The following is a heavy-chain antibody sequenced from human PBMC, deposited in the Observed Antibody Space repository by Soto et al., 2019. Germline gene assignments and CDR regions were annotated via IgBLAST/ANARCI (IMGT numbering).Heavy chain of an antibody. CDR3: ARLEGLATISYYFDF. V-gene: IGHV4-39*01. D-gene: IGHD3-9*01. J-gene: IGHJ4*02. CDR1: DDSINSDKYY. Sequence: QLQLQESGPGLVKPSETLSLTCSVSDDSINSDKYYWGWIRQPPGKGLEWIGSIYYRGNAYYNTSPQTRGTIALDKSTSQFSLKLNSVTAADSAVYFCARLEGLATISYYFDFWGPGALVTVSS. CDR2: IYYRGNA.